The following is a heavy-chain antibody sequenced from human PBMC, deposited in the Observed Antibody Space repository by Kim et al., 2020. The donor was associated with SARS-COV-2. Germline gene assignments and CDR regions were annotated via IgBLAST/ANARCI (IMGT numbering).Heavy chain of an antibody. CDR2: INGDGSFI. CDR3: VRDSSGSY. Sequence: GGSLRLSCTAEVSFSRHWMHWVRQTPGKGLEWVSCINGDGSFISYADSVTGRFTISRDNTKNTAFLQMNSLRVEDTALYYCVRDSSGSYWGEGTLVSVSS. V-gene: IGHV3-74*01. J-gene: IGHJ4*02. D-gene: IGHD3-22*01. CDR1: EVSFSRHW.